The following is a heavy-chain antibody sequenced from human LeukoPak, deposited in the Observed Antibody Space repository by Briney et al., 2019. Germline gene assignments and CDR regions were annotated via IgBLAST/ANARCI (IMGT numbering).Heavy chain of an antibody. CDR2: ISYDGSNK. V-gene: IGHV3-30*04. J-gene: IGHJ4*02. CDR1: GFTFSSYA. Sequence: GGSLRLSCAAPGFTFSSYAMHWVRQAPGKGLEWVAVISYDGSNKYYADSVKGRFTISRDNSKNTLYLQMNSLRAEDTAVYYCARDRGTWIQLWEDSFYFDYWGQGTLVTVSS. CDR3: ARDRGTWIQLWEDSFYFDY. D-gene: IGHD5-18*01.